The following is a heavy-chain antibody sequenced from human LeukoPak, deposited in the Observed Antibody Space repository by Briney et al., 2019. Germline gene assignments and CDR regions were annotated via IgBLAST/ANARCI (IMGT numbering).Heavy chain of an antibody. CDR2: ISSSSSYI. D-gene: IGHD3/OR15-3a*01. CDR1: GFTFSSYS. CDR3: ARGRNLDLDY. Sequence: GGSLRLSCAASGFTFSSYSMKWVRQAPGKGLEWVSSISSSSSYIYYADSVKGRFTISRDNAKNSLYLQMNSLRAEDTAVYYCARGRNLDLDYWGQGTLVTVSS. J-gene: IGHJ4*02. V-gene: IGHV3-21*01.